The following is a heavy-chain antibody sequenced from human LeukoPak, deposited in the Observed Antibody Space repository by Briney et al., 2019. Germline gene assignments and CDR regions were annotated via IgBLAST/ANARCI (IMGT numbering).Heavy chain of an antibody. CDR2: ISYDGSNK. D-gene: IGHD6-6*01. J-gene: IGHJ5*02. CDR1: GFTFSSYA. Sequence: PGGSLRLSCAASGFTFSSYAMHWVRQAPGKGLEWVAVISYDGSNKYYADSVKGRFTISRDNSKNTLYLQMNSLRAEDTAVYYCASQYSSSWGNWFDPWGQGTLVTVSS. CDR3: ASQYSSSWGNWFDP. V-gene: IGHV3-30*04.